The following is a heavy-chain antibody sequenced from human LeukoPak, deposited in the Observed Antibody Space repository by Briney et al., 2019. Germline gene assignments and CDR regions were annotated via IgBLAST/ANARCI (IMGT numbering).Heavy chain of an antibody. Sequence: GGSLRLSCAASGFTFSSYAMSWVRRAPGKGLEWVSAISGSGGSTYYADSVKGRFTISRDNSKNTLYLQMNSLRAEDTAVYYCAKSYSSGWFMGDNWFDPWGQGTQVTVSS. J-gene: IGHJ5*02. CDR2: ISGSGGST. CDR1: GFTFSSYA. D-gene: IGHD6-19*01. V-gene: IGHV3-23*01. CDR3: AKSYSSGWFMGDNWFDP.